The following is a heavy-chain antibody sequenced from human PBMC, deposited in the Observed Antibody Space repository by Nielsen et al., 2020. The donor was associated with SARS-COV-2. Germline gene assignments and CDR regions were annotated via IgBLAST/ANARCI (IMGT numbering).Heavy chain of an antibody. CDR3: VRIDMATISVDY. Sequence: SETLSLTCIVSGGSISTGSHYCSWLRQPRGKGLEWIGYVFYRGNTNYNPSLKLRVTISVDTSTNQFSLKVNSVTAADTAVYYCVRIDMATISVDYWGRGTLVTVSS. D-gene: IGHD5-24*01. J-gene: IGHJ4*02. CDR2: VFYRGNT. V-gene: IGHV4-61*01. CDR1: GGSISTGSHY.